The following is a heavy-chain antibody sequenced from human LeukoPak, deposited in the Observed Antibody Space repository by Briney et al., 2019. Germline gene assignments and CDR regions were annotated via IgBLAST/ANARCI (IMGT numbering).Heavy chain of an antibody. CDR2: IDWDDDK. Sequence: SGPALVKPTQTLTLTCTVSGLSLSTTEMCVSWIRQPPGKALEWLALIDWDDDKYYGTSLKSRLTISKDTSKNQVVLTMTDMDPVDTATYYCARTDYGSGSYYKGYFDLWGQGTPVTVSS. CDR3: ARTDYGSGSYYKGYFDL. V-gene: IGHV2-70*01. CDR1: GLSLSTTEMC. D-gene: IGHD3-10*01. J-gene: IGHJ4*02.